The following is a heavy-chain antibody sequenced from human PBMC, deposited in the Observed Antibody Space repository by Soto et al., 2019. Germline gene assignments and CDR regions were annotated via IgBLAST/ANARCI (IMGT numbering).Heavy chain of an antibody. Sequence: QVQLVQSGAEVKKPGASVKVSCKASGYTFTSDNINWVRQATGQGLEWMGWMNSNSGNTGYAQKFQGRVTMTRTTSTSTAYMELSSLRSEDTAVYYCARGPHPYFNDYWGQGTLVTVSS. CDR3: ARGPHPYFNDY. J-gene: IGHJ4*02. D-gene: IGHD2-8*01. CDR2: MNSNSGNT. V-gene: IGHV1-8*01. CDR1: GYTFTSDN.